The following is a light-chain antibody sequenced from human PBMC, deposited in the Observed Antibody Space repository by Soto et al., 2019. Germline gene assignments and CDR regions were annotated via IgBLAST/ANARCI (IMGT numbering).Light chain of an antibody. CDR1: QSISSY. CDR3: QQSYSAPPWT. J-gene: IGKJ1*01. CDR2: AAS. Sequence: DIQMTQIPSTLPASVGDTVTIICRASQSISSYLNWYQQKPGKAPKLLIYAASSLQSGVPSRFSGSGSGTDFTLTISSLQPEDFATYYCQQSYSAPPWTFGQGTKVDIK. V-gene: IGKV1-39*01.